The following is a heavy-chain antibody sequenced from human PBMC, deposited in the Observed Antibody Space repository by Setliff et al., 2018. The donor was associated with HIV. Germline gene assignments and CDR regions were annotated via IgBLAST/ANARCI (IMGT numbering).Heavy chain of an antibody. D-gene: IGHD2-15*01. CDR3: ATLLGYCSGGSCYSRD. CDR2: IYYSGST. Sequence: SETLSLTCTVSGGSISSSSYYWGWIRQPPGKGLEWIGSIYYSGSTYYNPSLKSRVTISVDTSKNQFSLKLSSVTAADTAVYYCATLLGYCSGGSCYSRDWGQGTLVTVS. J-gene: IGHJ4*02. CDR1: GGSISSSSYY. V-gene: IGHV4-39*01.